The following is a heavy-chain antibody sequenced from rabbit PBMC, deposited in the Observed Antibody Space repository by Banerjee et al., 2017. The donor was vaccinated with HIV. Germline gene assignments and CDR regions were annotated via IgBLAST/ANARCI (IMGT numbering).Heavy chain of an antibody. Sequence: QQQLVESGGGLVQPEGSPTLTCTASGFSFSSNYWICWVRQAPGKGLEWIACIYLGSGGDTYYANWAKGRFTISKTSSTTVTLQMTSLTGADTATYFCARRVYAGYGADYYPLWGQGTLVTVS. CDR1: GFSFSSNYW. V-gene: IGHV1S45*01. CDR2: IYLGSGGDT. CDR3: ARRVYAGYGADYYPL. D-gene: IGHD7-1*01. J-gene: IGHJ4*01.